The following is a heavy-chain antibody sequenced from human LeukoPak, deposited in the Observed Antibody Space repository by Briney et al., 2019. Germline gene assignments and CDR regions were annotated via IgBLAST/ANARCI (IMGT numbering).Heavy chain of an antibody. CDR3: ARRFVRWYFDY. D-gene: IGHD2-15*01. V-gene: IGHV4-39*01. CDR1: GGSITSPENY. CDR2: IYYSGST. Sequence: SETLSLTCTVSGGSITSPENYWGWVRQPPGKGLEWIGSIYYSGSTYYNPSLKSRVTISVDTSKNQFSLKLSSATAADTAVYYCARRFVRWYFDYWGQGTLVTVSS. J-gene: IGHJ4*02.